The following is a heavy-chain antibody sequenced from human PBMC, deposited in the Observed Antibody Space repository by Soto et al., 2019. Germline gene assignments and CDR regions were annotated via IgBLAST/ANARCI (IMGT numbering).Heavy chain of an antibody. J-gene: IGHJ5*02. Sequence: QVQLVQSGAEVKKPGASVKVSCKASGYTFTSYYMHWVRQAPGQGLEWMGIINPSGGSTSYAQKFQGRVTMTRDTSTSTVYMELSSLRSEDTAVYYCARDLVVVVPDALYGGWFDPWGQGTLVTVSS. CDR3: ARDLVVVVPDALYGGWFDP. D-gene: IGHD2-2*01. V-gene: IGHV1-46*03. CDR1: GYTFTSYY. CDR2: INPSGGST.